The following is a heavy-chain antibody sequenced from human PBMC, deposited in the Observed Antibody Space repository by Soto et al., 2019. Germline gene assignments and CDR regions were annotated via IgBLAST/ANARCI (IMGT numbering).Heavy chain of an antibody. J-gene: IGHJ5*02. D-gene: IGHD1-26*01. V-gene: IGHV1-18*01. CDR1: GYTYTSYG. CDR3: ARSSRGSNGNWFDP. CDR2: ISAYNGNT. Sequence: QVQLVQSGAEVKKPGASVKVSCKASGYTYTSYGISWVRQAPGQGLEWMGWISAYNGNTNYAQKLQGRVTMTTDTXRSTDYMELRSLRSDDTAVYYCARSSRGSNGNWFDPWGQGTLVTVSS.